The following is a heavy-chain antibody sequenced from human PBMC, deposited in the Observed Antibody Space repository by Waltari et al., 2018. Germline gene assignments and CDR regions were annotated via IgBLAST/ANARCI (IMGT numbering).Heavy chain of an antibody. CDR3: AREAGSGAIDY. Sequence: QVQLQESGPGLVKPSETLSLTCTVSGGSISSHYWSWIRQPPGKGLEWIGYIYYSGSTNYNPSLKSRVTISVDTPKNQFSRKLSSVTAADTAVYYCAREAGSGAIDYWGQGTLVTVSS. J-gene: IGHJ4*02. D-gene: IGHD6-19*01. CDR2: IYYSGST. V-gene: IGHV4-59*11. CDR1: GGSISSHY.